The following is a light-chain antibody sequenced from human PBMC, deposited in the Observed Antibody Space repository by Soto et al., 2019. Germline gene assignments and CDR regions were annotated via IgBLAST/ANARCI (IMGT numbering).Light chain of an antibody. CDR2: SAS. V-gene: IGKV1-27*01. Sequence: DIKMTQSPSSLSASVGDRVTITCRASQGIGNYLAWFQQKPGKVPKLLIYSASTLQSGVPSRFSGSGSGTDFTLTISGLQPEDVATYYCQKYNNALFTFGPGTKVHIK. CDR3: QKYNNALFT. CDR1: QGIGNY. J-gene: IGKJ3*01.